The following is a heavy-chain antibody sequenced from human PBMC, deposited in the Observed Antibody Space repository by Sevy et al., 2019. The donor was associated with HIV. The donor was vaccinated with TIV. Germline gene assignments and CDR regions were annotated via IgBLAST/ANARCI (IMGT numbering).Heavy chain of an antibody. CDR2: ISGLSNYI. D-gene: IGHD3-10*01. CDR3: ARRGPSMAYDAFDI. J-gene: IGHJ3*02. Sequence: GGSLRLSCAASGFTFNSFYMNWVRQAPGKGLEWVSSISGLSNYIFYADSLKGRFAISRDNAKNSLYLQMNSLRVEETAVYYCARRGPSMAYDAFDIWGQGTMVTVSS. V-gene: IGHV3-21*01. CDR1: GFTFNSFY.